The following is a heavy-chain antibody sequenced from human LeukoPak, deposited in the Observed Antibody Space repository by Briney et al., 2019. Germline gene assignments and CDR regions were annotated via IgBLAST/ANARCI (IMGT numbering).Heavy chain of an antibody. V-gene: IGHV3-20*04. CDR3: ARVSWAVAGNLYFHY. D-gene: IGHD6-19*01. J-gene: IGHJ4*02. CDR1: GFTFDDYG. CDR2: IKWNGGST. Sequence: GESLRLSCAASGFTFDDYGMSWVRQAPRKGLEWVSGIKWNGGSTGYADSVKRRFTTSRDNAKNSLYLQMNSLRADDTALYYCARVSWAVAGNLYFHYWGEGTLVTVPS.